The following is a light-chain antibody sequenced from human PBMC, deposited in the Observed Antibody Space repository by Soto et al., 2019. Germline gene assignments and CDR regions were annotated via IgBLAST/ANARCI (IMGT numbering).Light chain of an antibody. Sequence: QSVLTQPPSASGTPGQRVTISCSGSSSNIGSNTVNWYQQLPGTAPKLLIYSNNQRPSGVPDRFSGSKSGTSASLAISGLQSEDEADYYCAAWDVSLKGFVFGTGTRSPS. CDR3: AAWDVSLKGFV. CDR1: SSNIGSNT. V-gene: IGLV1-44*01. CDR2: SNN. J-gene: IGLJ1*01.